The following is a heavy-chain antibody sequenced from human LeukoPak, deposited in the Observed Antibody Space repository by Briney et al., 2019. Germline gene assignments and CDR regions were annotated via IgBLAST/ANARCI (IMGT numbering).Heavy chain of an antibody. CDR3: AKSRDDGTGYYYDY. J-gene: IGHJ4*02. CDR1: GFSFDDYA. V-gene: IGHV3-9*01. CDR2: ISRNSYNI. Sequence: GGSLRLSCEASGFSFDDYAMHWVRQAPGKGLEWVAGISRNSYNIAYGDSVKGRFTISRDNAKKSLSLQMNSLGTEDTAFYYCAKSRDDGTGYYYDYWGRGVLVTVAS. D-gene: IGHD3-9*01.